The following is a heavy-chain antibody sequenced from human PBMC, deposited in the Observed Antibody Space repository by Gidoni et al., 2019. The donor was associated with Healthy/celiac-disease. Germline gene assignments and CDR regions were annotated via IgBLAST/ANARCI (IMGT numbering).Heavy chain of an antibody. V-gene: IGHV3-30-3*01. Sequence: QVQLVASGGGVVQPGRSLRLSCAASGFTFRRYAMHWVRQAPGKGLEWVAVISYDGSNKYYADSVKGRFTISRDNSKNTLYLQMNSLRAEDTAVYYCARDSRGCSGGSCYVNNWFDPWGQGTLVTVSS. D-gene: IGHD2-15*01. CDR3: ARDSRGCSGGSCYVNNWFDP. CDR2: ISYDGSNK. CDR1: GFTFRRYA. J-gene: IGHJ5*02.